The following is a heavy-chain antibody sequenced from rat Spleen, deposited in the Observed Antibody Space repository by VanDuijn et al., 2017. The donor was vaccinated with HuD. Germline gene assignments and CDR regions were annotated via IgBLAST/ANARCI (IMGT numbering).Heavy chain of an antibody. CDR2: INNTRYNT. J-gene: IGHJ2*01. Sequence: EVHLVESGGGLVQPGRSLKLSCVASGFTFNNYWMTGISQAPGKGLEWVESINNTRYNTYYSGSVKGRFTISRDNAQSTLYLQMNSLWSEDTATYYCTGPFDYWGQGVMVTVSS. CDR3: TGPFDY. CDR1: GFTFNNYW. V-gene: IGHV5-31*01.